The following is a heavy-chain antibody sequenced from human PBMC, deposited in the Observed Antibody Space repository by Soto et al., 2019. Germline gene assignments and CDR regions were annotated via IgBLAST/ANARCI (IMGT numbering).Heavy chain of an antibody. CDR2: IYYSGST. V-gene: IGHV4-39*01. D-gene: IGHD1-26*01. Sequence: SETLSLTCTVSGYSISSSSYYWGWIRQPPGKGLEWIGSIYYSGSTYYNPSLKSRVTISVDTSKNQFSLKLSSVTAADTAVYYCARRGGPSGSYRYWFDPWGQGTLVTVSS. CDR1: GYSISSSSYY. CDR3: ARRGGPSGSYRYWFDP. J-gene: IGHJ5*02.